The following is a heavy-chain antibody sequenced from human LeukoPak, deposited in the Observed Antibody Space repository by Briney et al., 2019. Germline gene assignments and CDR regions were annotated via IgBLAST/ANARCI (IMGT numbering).Heavy chain of an antibody. D-gene: IGHD3-10*01. V-gene: IGHV4-59*01. CDR2: IYYSGRT. Sequence: TWGTLSLTCTASGFPFSTYSWSWIRQLPGKGLEWIGYIYYSGRTNYNPSLNCRDTISVDTSKNKYSLKLSYVTAADSAMYYCARGPYGSGFDYWGQGTLVTVSS. CDR1: GFPFSTYS. CDR3: ARGPYGSGFDY. J-gene: IGHJ4*02.